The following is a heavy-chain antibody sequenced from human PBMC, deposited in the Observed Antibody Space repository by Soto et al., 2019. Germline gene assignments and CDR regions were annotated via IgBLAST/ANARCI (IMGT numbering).Heavy chain of an antibody. J-gene: IGHJ4*02. CDR3: ATVAGSVPY. Sequence: QIHLVQSGAEVKESGASVKVSCKASGYTFTSYPISWVRQAPGQGLEWMGWLSAYNDNIVYAQRFQGRVTVTIDTHTDTAYMELRRLRSVDTAVYYCATVAGSVPYWGQGTLVTVSS. D-gene: IGHD2-15*01. CDR1: GYTFTSYP. CDR2: LSAYNDNI. V-gene: IGHV1-18*01.